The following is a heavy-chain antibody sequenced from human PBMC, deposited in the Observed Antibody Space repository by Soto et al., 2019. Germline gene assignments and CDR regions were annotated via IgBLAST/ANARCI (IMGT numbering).Heavy chain of an antibody. CDR3: ARAIVGASVDP. V-gene: IGHV3-33*01. Sequence: QVQLVESGGGVVQPGRSLRLSCAASGFTFSSYGMHWVRQAPGKGLEWVAGIWYDGSNKYYADSVKGRFTISRDNSKNTLYLQMNSVRAEDTAVYYCARAIVGASVDPWGQGTLVTVSS. D-gene: IGHD1-26*01. CDR1: GFTFSSYG. CDR2: IWYDGSNK. J-gene: IGHJ5*02.